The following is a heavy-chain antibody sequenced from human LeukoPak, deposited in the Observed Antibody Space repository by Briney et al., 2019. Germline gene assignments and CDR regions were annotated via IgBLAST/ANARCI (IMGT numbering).Heavy chain of an antibody. CDR3: ARGGPYGGKMASDY. D-gene: IGHD4-23*01. J-gene: IGHJ4*02. CDR1: SISTGAYS. Sequence: TSETLSLTCAVGSISTGAYSWSWIRQPPGKGLEWIGYIYYSGSTYYNPSLKSRVTISIDTSKNQFSLNLTSVTAADTAVYYCARGGPYGGKMASDYWGQGTLVTVSS. CDR2: IYYSGST. V-gene: IGHV4-30-4*07.